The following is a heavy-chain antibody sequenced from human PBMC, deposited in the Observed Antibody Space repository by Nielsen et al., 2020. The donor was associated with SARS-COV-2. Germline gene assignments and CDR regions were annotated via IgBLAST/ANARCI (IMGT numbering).Heavy chain of an antibody. CDR2: VSYDGSKQ. J-gene: IGHJ4*02. V-gene: IGHV3-30*18. CDR3: VKDKLDTRGYYFDY. D-gene: IGHD3-22*01. CDR1: GFTFSCCA. Sequence: LKISCAASGFTFSCCAMHWVRQAPGKGLEWVAVVSYDGSKQHYADSVKGRFTISRDASRNTLYLQMNSLGAEDTAVYHGVKDKLDTRGYYFDYWGQGTLVTVSS.